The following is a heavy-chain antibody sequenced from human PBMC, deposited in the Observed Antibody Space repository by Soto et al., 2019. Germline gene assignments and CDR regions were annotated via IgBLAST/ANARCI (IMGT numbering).Heavy chain of an antibody. CDR3: AKNETTRPWFDP. J-gene: IGHJ5*02. D-gene: IGHD1-1*01. V-gene: IGHV4-31*03. CDR2: IYYIGTT. Sequence: QVQLQESGPGLVKASQTLSLTCTVSGGSIRNGNYYWSWIRQLPGKALEWIGNIYYIGTTSYNPSLKSRVIISIDTSKNQFSLELTSVLAADTAVYYCAKNETTRPWFDPWGQGTLVTVSS. CDR1: GGSIRNGNYY.